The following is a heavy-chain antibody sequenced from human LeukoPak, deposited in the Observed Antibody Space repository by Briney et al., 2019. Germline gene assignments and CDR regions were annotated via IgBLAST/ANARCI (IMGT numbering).Heavy chain of an antibody. CDR3: ARGRCSGGSCYSGNVRKYFDY. V-gene: IGHV4-34*01. CDR1: GGSFSGYY. Sequence: SETLSLTCAVYGGSFSGYYWSWIRQPPGKGLEWIGEINHSGSTNYNPSLKSRVTISVDTSKNQFSLKLSSVTAADMAVYYCARGRCSGGSCYSGNVRKYFDYWGQGTLVTVSS. CDR2: INHSGST. D-gene: IGHD2-15*01. J-gene: IGHJ4*02.